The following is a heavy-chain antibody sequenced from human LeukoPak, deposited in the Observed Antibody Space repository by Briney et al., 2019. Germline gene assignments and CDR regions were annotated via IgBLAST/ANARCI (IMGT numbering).Heavy chain of an antibody. V-gene: IGHV4-59*01. J-gene: IGHJ4*02. CDR1: GGSISSDY. CDR2: MYYSGSS. Sequence: SETLSLTCTVSGGSISSDYWSWIRQPPGKGLEWIGYMYYSGSSNSSPPLKSRVTISVDTSKNQFSLRLSSVTAADTAVYYCARVTGYVMEDYFDYWGQGTLVTVSS. D-gene: IGHD6-13*01. CDR3: ARVTGYVMEDYFDY.